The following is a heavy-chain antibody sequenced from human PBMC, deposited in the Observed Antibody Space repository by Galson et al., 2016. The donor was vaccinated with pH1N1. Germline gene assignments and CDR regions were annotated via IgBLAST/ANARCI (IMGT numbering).Heavy chain of an antibody. Sequence: SLRLSCATSGFTFGTYYMAWVRQAPGKGLEWVANINQDGSGKSYVDSVKGRFTISRDNAKNSLFLQVNNLRVEDTAVYYCARDSGGNLGYWGQGILVTVSS. CDR1: GFTFGTYY. D-gene: IGHD2-8*02. CDR2: INQDGSGK. V-gene: IGHV3-7*01. J-gene: IGHJ4*02. CDR3: ARDSGGNLGY.